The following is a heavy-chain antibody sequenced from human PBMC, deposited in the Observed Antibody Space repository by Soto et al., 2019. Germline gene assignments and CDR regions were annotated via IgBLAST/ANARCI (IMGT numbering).Heavy chain of an antibody. CDR1: GGSISSYY. CDR3: ARGEINYLWYFDL. CDR2: IHYSWSS. V-gene: IGHV4-59*01. J-gene: IGHJ2*01. D-gene: IGHD1-7*01. Sequence: SETLSLTCTVSGGSISSYYCSWSRQPPGNGLGWVGYIHYSWSSSYNPSLKRGVPIAVDTSKNQFSLKLSSVAATDPAVFYCARGEINYLWYFDLWGRGTLVTVSS.